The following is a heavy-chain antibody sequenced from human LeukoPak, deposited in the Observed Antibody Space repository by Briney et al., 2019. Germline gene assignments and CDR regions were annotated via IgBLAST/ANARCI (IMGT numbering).Heavy chain of an antibody. CDR2: IDPSDSYT. D-gene: IGHD3-9*01. CDR1: GYSFTSYW. CDR3: ASLKGYYDILTGIPFDP. V-gene: IGHV5-10-1*01. J-gene: IGHJ5*02. Sequence: KPGESLRISCKGSGYSFTSYWISWVRQMPGKGLEWMGRIDPSDSYTNYSPSFQGHVTISADKSISTAYLQWSSLKASDTAMYYCASLKGYYDILTGIPFDPWGQGTLVTVSS.